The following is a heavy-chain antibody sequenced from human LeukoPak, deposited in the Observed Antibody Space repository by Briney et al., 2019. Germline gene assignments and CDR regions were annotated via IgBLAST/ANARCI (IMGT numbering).Heavy chain of an antibody. CDR3: ARGARGYSYGGYYYGMDV. Sequence: GGSLRLSCAASGFTFCSYSMSWVRQAPGKGLEWVSSISSSSSYIYYAYSVKGRFTISRDNAKNSLYLQTNSLRAEDTAVYYCARGARGYSYGGYYYGMDVWGKGTTVTVSS. J-gene: IGHJ6*04. CDR1: GFTFCSYS. D-gene: IGHD5-18*01. V-gene: IGHV3-21*01. CDR2: ISSSSSYI.